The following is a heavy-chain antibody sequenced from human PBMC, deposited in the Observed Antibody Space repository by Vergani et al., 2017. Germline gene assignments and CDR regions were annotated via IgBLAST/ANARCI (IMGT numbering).Heavy chain of an antibody. Sequence: QVQLVQSGAEVKKPGASVKVSCKASGYTFTGYYMHWVRQAPGQGLEWMGWNNPNSGGTNYAQKFQGRVTMSRETSISQAYMELSRLSSDDTAVYYCARNLHIAVAGTVDYWGQGTLVTVSS. D-gene: IGHD6-19*01. CDR1: GYTFTGYY. CDR2: NNPNSGGT. CDR3: ARNLHIAVAGTVDY. V-gene: IGHV1-2*02. J-gene: IGHJ4*02.